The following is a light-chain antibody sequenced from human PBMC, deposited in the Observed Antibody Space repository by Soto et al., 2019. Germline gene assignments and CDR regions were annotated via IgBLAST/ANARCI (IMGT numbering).Light chain of an antibody. CDR2: GAS. CDR1: QDIKTW. Sequence: DIQMTQSPFSLSASVGDTVTITCRASQDIKTWLNWYQQKPGRVPKLLMYGASTLHSDVPSKFSGSGSGTHFTLTIRRLQPEDLATYYCQQTYIPPYAFGQGSTVEIK. CDR3: QQTYIPPYA. V-gene: IGKV1-39*01. J-gene: IGKJ2*01.